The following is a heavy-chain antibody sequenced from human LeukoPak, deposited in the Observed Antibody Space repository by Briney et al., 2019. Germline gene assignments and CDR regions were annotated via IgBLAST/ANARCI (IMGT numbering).Heavy chain of an antibody. CDR3: ASELAAAGTRYFDY. J-gene: IGHJ4*02. CDR1: GGTFSSYA. Sequence: SAKVSCKASGGTFSSYAISWVRQAPGQGLEWMGGIIPIFGTANYAQKFQGRVTITADESTSTAYMELGSLRSEDTAVYYCASELAAAGTRYFDYWGQGTLVTVSS. CDR2: IIPIFGTA. V-gene: IGHV1-69*13. D-gene: IGHD6-13*01.